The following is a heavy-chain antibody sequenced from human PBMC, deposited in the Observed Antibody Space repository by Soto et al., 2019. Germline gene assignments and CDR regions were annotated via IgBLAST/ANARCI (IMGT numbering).Heavy chain of an antibody. J-gene: IGHJ3*01. CDR2: INHSGST. V-gene: IGHV4-34*01. CDR1: GGSFSGYY. D-gene: IGHD2-15*01. CDR3: ARGARAAGYCSGGSCSTSWRF. Sequence: QVQLQQWGAGLLKPSETLSLTCAVYGGSFSGYYWSWIRQPPGKGLEWIGEINHSGSTNYNPSLKSRVTISVDRSKNQFSLKLSSVTAADTAVYYCARGARAAGYCSGGSCSTSWRFWGQGTMVTVSS.